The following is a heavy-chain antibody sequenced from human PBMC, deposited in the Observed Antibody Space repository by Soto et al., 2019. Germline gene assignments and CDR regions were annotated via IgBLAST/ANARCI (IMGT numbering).Heavy chain of an antibody. D-gene: IGHD3-10*01. Sequence: PGGSLRLSCAASGFTFHIAWMSWVRQAPGKGLEWVGRIKDKTDGGTTDYAAPVKGRFTISGDDSKSTLYLQMNSVKTEDTAVYYCPSSLGSRIPYYFDYWGQGAMVTVSS. CDR2: IKDKTDGGTT. V-gene: IGHV3-15*01. CDR1: GFTFHIAW. CDR3: PSSLGSRIPYYFDY. J-gene: IGHJ4*02.